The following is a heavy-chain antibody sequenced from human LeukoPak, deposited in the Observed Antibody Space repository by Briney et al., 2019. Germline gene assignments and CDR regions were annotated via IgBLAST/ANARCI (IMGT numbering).Heavy chain of an antibody. J-gene: IGHJ4*02. CDR3: ARAELVRDFDY. CDR2: IHSSGST. Sequence: PSETLSLTCSVSGGSISGYSWSWIRQPAGKGLEWVGHIHSSGSTNYNPSLKSRVTISVDTSKNQFSLKLSSVTAADTAVYYCARAELVRDFDYWGQGTLVTVSS. CDR1: GGSISGYS. V-gene: IGHV4-4*07. D-gene: IGHD6-6*01.